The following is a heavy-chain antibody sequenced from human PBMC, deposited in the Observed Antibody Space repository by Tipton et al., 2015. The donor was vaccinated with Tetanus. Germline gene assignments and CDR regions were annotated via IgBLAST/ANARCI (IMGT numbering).Heavy chain of an antibody. CDR3: ARLGGIQRYFDV. D-gene: IGHD3-16*01. V-gene: IGHV1-18*01. CDR1: GYSFTRYG. Sequence: QLVQSGAEVKKPGASVKVSCKTSGYSFTRYGISWVRQAPGQGLEWMGWISPYNGKTNYAQKLQGRVTMTRDTSTGTAFMELNGLKSDDTAVYYCARLGGIQRYFDVWGRGSLVTVAS. J-gene: IGHJ2*01. CDR2: ISPYNGKT.